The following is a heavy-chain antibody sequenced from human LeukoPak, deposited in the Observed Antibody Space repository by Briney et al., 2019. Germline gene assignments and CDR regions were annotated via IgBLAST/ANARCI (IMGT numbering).Heavy chain of an antibody. CDR1: GYTFSSYW. J-gene: IGHJ6*03. CDR3: ARLAYCSNDVCYSNYYYSMDV. D-gene: IGHD2-8*01. CDR2: FYPDDSDT. V-gene: IGHV5-51*01. Sequence: GESLKISCKGSGYTFSSYWIGWVRQMPGKGLEWMGIFYPDDSDTRYSPSFQGQVTISADKSISTAYLQWSSLKASDTAMYYCARLAYCSNDVCYSNYYYSMDVWGKGTTVTVSS.